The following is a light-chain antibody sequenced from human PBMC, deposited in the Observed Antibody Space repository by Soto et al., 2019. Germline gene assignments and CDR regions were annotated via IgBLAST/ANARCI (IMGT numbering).Light chain of an antibody. CDR3: QQYKDYWT. V-gene: IGKV1-5*03. J-gene: IGKJ1*01. Sequence: DVQMTQSPSTLSASVGDRVTIPFRASQSISRWLAWYQQKPGKAPKLLIYETSSLEDGVPSRFTGSGSGTEFSLTITSLQPEDFASYYCQQYKDYWTFGQGTKVDIK. CDR1: QSISRW. CDR2: ETS.